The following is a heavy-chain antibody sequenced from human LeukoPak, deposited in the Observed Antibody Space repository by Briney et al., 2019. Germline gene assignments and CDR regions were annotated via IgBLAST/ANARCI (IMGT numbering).Heavy chain of an antibody. CDR1: GGSISSYY. Sequence: PSETLSLTCTVSGGSISSYYWSWIRQPPGKGLEWIGYIYYSGSTNYSPSLKSRVTISVDTSKNQFSLKLSSVTAADTAMYYCARGDFGSGYSNNWFDPWGQGTLVTVSS. V-gene: IGHV4-59*01. D-gene: IGHD3-3*01. J-gene: IGHJ5*02. CDR2: IYYSGST. CDR3: ARGDFGSGYSNNWFDP.